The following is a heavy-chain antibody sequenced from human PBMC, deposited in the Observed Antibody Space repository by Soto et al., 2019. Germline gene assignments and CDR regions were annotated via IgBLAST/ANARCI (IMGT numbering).Heavy chain of an antibody. CDR1: GGSINSGGYC. CDR3: SRGILV. V-gene: IGHV4-31*03. D-gene: IGHD5-18*01. Sequence: QVQLQESGPGLVKPSQTLSLTCTVSGGSINSGGYCWSWIRQHPGKGLDWIGCISYGGSTSYIPSLKSRVTISVDTSKNQFSLKLTSVTAADPAVYYCSRGILVWGQGALITVSS. J-gene: IGHJ4*02. CDR2: ISYGGST.